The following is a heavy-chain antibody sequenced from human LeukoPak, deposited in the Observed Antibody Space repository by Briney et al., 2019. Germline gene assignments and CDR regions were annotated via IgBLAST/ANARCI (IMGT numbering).Heavy chain of an antibody. J-gene: IGHJ4*02. CDR1: GFAFSTYW. D-gene: IGHD3-3*01. V-gene: IGHV3-7*01. Sequence: GGSLRLSCAASGFAFSTYWMDWVRQAPGKGLEWVGNINQDGSVKHYVDSVRGRFTISRDSARNSVYLQMSALRVEGTAVYYCTRDFVFWGQGSLVTASS. CDR3: TRDFVF. CDR2: INQDGSVK.